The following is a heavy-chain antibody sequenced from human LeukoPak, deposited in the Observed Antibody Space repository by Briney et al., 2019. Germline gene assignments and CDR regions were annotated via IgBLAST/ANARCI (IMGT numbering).Heavy chain of an antibody. J-gene: IGHJ4*02. CDR3: ARQWLVPGYFDY. CDR1: GGSISSSSYY. Sequence: SETLSLTCTVSGGSISSSSYYWGWSRQPPGKGLEWIGSIYYSGSTYYNPSLKSRVTISVDTSKNQFSLKLSSVTAADTAVYYCARQWLVPGYFDYWGQGTLVTVSS. D-gene: IGHD6-19*01. V-gene: IGHV4-39*01. CDR2: IYYSGST.